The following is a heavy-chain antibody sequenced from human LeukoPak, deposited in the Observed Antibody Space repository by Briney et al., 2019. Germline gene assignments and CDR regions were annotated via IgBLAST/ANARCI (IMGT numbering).Heavy chain of an antibody. J-gene: IGHJ4*02. CDR3: GRLPDRGDGGVYLYPGDS. Sequence: GGFLRLSCAASGFTFSSYSMNWVRQAPGKGLEWVSSISSSSSYIYYADSVKGRFTISRDNAKNSLYLQMNSRRAEDTAVYYCGRLPDRGDGGVYLYPGDSWGRGPLVTVSS. V-gene: IGHV3-21*01. D-gene: IGHD3-16*01. CDR2: ISSSSSYI. CDR1: GFTFSSYS.